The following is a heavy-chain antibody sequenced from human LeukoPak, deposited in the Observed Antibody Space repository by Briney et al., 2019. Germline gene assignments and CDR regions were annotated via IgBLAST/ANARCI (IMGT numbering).Heavy chain of an antibody. Sequence: SETLSLTCTVSGGSISSGDYYWSWIRQPPGKGLEWIGYIYYSGSTYFNPSLKSRVTISVDTSKNQFSLKLSSVTAADTAVYYCARECTVTTVGGSFDWFDPWGQGTLVTVSS. J-gene: IGHJ5*02. CDR1: GGSISSGDYY. CDR2: IYYSGST. D-gene: IGHD4-17*01. CDR3: ARECTVTTVGGSFDWFDP. V-gene: IGHV4-30-4*08.